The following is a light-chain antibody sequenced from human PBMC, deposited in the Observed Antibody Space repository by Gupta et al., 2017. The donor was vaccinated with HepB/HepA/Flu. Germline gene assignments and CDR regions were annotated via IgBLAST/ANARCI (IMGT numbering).Light chain of an antibody. Sequence: DIQMTQSPSSLSASVGDRVTITCQASQDISNYLNWYQQKPGKAPKLLIYDASNLEIGVPSRFRGSGSGTDFTFPISSLHPEDIATYYCLQNYTHPWTFGQGTQVEIK. CDR2: DAS. V-gene: IGKV1-33*01. J-gene: IGKJ1*01. CDR1: QDISNY. CDR3: LQNYTHPWT.